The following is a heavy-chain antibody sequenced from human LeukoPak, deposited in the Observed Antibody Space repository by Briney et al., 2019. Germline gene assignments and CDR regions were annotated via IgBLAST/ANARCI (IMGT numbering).Heavy chain of an antibody. CDR2: IYTSGST. CDR3: ARVKAGGVPVAEYNWFDP. Sequence: PSETLSLTCTVSGGSISSYYWSWIRQPPGKGLEWIGYIYTSGSTNYNPSLKSRVTISVDTSKNQFSLKLSSVTAADTAVYYCARVKAGGVPVAEYNWFDPWGQGTLVTVSS. J-gene: IGHJ5*02. D-gene: IGHD2-21*01. V-gene: IGHV4-4*09. CDR1: GGSISSYY.